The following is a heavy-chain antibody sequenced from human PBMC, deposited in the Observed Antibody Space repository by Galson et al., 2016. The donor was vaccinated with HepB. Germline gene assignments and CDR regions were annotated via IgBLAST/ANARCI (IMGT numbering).Heavy chain of an antibody. CDR2: INQDGSEK. CDR1: GLTVSRLW. CDR3: ARAYQYTLDY. V-gene: IGHV3-7*04. D-gene: IGHD1-1*01. Sequence: SLRLSRAASGLTVSRLWMTWVRPAPGKGLEWVANINQDGSEKHYLDSVRGRFTISRDNAKNSLYLQMDSLRAEDTAVYFCARAYQYTLDYWGQGTLVTVSS. J-gene: IGHJ4*02.